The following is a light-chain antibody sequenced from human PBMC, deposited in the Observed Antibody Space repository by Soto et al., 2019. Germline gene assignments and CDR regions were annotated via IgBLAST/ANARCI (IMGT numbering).Light chain of an antibody. Sequence: EIVLTQSPGTLSLSPGERATLSCRASQSVSSKLVSWYQKKPGQVPRLLIYGASTRSTGIPDRFSGSGSGTDLTLTINRLEPEEFAVYYCQHYDGSTGTFGQGTKVEV. V-gene: IGKV3-20*01. CDR3: QHYDGSTGT. CDR1: QSVSSKL. CDR2: GAS. J-gene: IGKJ1*01.